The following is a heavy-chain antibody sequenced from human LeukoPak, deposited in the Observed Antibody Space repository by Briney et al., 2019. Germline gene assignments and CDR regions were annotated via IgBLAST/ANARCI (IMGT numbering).Heavy chain of an antibody. V-gene: IGHV3-23*01. CDR1: GFTFSSYG. D-gene: IGHD3-22*01. J-gene: IGHJ3*02. CDR2: ISGSGGST. CDR3: AKDFWDYYDSSGYYYSGAFDI. Sequence: PGGSLRLSCAASGFTFSSYGMSWVRQAPGKGLEWVSAISGSGGSTYYADSVKGRFTISRDNSKNTLYLQMNSLRAEDTAVYYCAKDFWDYYDSSGYYYSGAFDIWGQGTMVTVSS.